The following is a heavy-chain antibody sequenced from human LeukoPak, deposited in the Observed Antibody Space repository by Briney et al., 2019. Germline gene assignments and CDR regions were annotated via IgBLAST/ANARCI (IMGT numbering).Heavy chain of an antibody. CDR1: GFTFSSYW. V-gene: IGHV3-7*01. Sequence: PGGSLRLSCAASGFTFSSYWMSWVRQAPGKGLEWVANIKQDGSEKYYVDSVKGRFTISRDNAKNSLYLQMNSLRAEDTAVYYCARYYYGSGSYSYYYYYMDVWGKGTTVTISS. J-gene: IGHJ6*03. D-gene: IGHD3-10*01. CDR3: ARYYYGSGSYSYYYYYMDV. CDR2: IKQDGSEK.